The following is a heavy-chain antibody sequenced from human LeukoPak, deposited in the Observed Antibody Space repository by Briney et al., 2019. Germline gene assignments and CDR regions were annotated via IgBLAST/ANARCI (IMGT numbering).Heavy chain of an antibody. Sequence: GGSLGLSCAASGFTFSSYWMSWVRQAPGKGLEWVANIKQDGSEKYYVDSVKGRFTISRDNAKNSLYLQMNSLRAEDTAVYYCARDPGDYYDSSGSDYWGQGTLVTVSS. V-gene: IGHV3-7*01. D-gene: IGHD3-22*01. CDR3: ARDPGDYYDSSGSDY. CDR2: IKQDGSEK. J-gene: IGHJ4*02. CDR1: GFTFSSYW.